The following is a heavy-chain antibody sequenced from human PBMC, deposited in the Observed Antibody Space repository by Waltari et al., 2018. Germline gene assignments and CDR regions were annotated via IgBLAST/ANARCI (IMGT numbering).Heavy chain of an antibody. D-gene: IGHD2-15*01. CDR1: GGSFSGSY. Sequence: QVQLQQWGAGLLQPSETLSLTCAVYGGSFSGSYWSWLRQPPGQGLEWIGEINHSGSTNYNPSLKSRVTISVDTSKNQFSLKLSSVTAADTAVYYCARGIYCSGGSCHFDYWGQGTLVTVSS. CDR3: ARGIYCSGGSCHFDY. J-gene: IGHJ4*02. V-gene: IGHV4-34*01. CDR2: INHSGST.